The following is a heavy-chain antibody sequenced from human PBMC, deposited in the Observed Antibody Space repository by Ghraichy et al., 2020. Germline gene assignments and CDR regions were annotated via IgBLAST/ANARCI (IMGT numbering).Heavy chain of an antibody. CDR1: GFSVSNNY. V-gene: IGHV3-53*01. CDR3: ARASRTGGGDY. CDR2: IYSGGST. Sequence: AGSLRLSCAASGFSVSNNYMSWVRQAPGKGLEWVSVIYSGGSTYHVASVKGRFTISRDNSKNTVYLQMNSLRAEDTAVYYCARASRTGGGDYWGQGTLVTVSS. J-gene: IGHJ4*02. D-gene: IGHD3-16*01.